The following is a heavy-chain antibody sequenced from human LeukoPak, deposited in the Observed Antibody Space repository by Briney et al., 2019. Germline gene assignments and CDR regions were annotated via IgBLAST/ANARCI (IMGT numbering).Heavy chain of an antibody. J-gene: IGHJ4*02. Sequence: PSETLSLTCTVSGGSISSYYWSWIRQPPGKGLEWIGYIYYSGSTNYNPSLKSRVTISVDTSKNQFSLKLSSVTAADTAVYYCARERIAVAGGYYFDHWGQGTLVTVSS. CDR3: ARERIAVAGGYYFDH. D-gene: IGHD6-19*01. CDR1: GGSISSYY. CDR2: IYYSGST. V-gene: IGHV4-59*01.